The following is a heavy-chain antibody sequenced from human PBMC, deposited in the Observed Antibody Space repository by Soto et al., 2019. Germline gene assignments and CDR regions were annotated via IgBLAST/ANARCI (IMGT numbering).Heavy chain of an antibody. J-gene: IGHJ4*02. D-gene: IGHD3-16*01. Sequence: QVQLVQSGAEVRKPGASVKVSCKASGYTFSNYGIFWVRQAPGQGLEWMGWVYPYNGNTHYAQKFQGRVTLTTDTSTSTAYMDLRSLTSDDTAIYYCARDLHGEAGGGYWGQGTLVTVSS. CDR1: GYTFSNYG. CDR2: VYPYNGNT. CDR3: ARDLHGEAGGGY. V-gene: IGHV1-18*01.